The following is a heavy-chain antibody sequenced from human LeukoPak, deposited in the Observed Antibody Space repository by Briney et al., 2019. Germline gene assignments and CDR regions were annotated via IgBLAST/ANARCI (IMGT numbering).Heavy chain of an antibody. CDR1: GGSISSYY. J-gene: IGHJ6*03. CDR2: IYYSGST. D-gene: IGHD2-15*01. V-gene: IGHV4-59*01. CDR3: ARGGSSDYYYMDV. Sequence: SETLSLTCTVPGGSISSYYWSWIRQPPGKGLEWIGYIYYSGSTNYNPSLKSRVTISVDTSKNQFSLKLSSVTAADTAVYYCARGGSSDYYYMDVWGKGTTVTISS.